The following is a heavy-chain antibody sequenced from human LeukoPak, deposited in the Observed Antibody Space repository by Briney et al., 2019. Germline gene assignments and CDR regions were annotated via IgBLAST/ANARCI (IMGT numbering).Heavy chain of an antibody. D-gene: IGHD1-14*01. Sequence: GGSLRLSCAASGFTFSSYWMSWVRQAPGKGLEWVANIKQDGSEKYYVDSVKGRFTISRDNAKNSLYLQMNSLRAEDTAVYYCARNDRPNYYYYYMDVWGNGTTVTVSS. CDR2: IKQDGSEK. CDR1: GFTFSSYW. J-gene: IGHJ6*03. V-gene: IGHV3-7*01. CDR3: ARNDRPNYYYYYMDV.